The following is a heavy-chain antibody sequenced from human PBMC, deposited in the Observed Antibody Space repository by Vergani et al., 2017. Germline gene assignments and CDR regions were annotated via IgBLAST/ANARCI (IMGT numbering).Heavy chain of an antibody. J-gene: IGHJ3*01. CDR1: GGSISSYY. CDR3: ARDGGEYDKDALDV. CDR2: IYYSGST. Sequence: QVQLQESGSGLVKPSETLSLTCTVSGGSISSYYWSWIRQPPGKGLEWIGYIYYSGSTNYNPSLKSRVTISVDTSKNQFSLKLSSVTAADTAVYYCARDGGEYDKDALDVWGQGTKVTVTS. V-gene: IGHV4-59*01. D-gene: IGHD2-21*01.